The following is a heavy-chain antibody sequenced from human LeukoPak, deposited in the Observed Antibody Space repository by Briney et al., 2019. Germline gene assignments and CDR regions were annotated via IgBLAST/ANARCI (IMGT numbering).Heavy chain of an antibody. CDR3: ARLYYYDSSGCSHGGIDY. CDR1: GGSFSGYY. Sequence: SETLSLTCAVYGGSFSGYYWSWIRQPPGKGLEWIGEINHSGSTNYNPSLKSRVTISVDTSKNQFSLKLSSVTAADTAVYYCARLYYYDSSGCSHGGIDYWGQGTLVTVSS. J-gene: IGHJ4*02. V-gene: IGHV4-34*01. CDR2: INHSGST. D-gene: IGHD3-22*01.